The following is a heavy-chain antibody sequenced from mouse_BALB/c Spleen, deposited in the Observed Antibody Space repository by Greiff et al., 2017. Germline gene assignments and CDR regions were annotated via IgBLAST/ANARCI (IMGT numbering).Heavy chain of an antibody. CDR3: ARWVWYVPNAMDY. J-gene: IGHJ4*01. V-gene: IGHV14-3*02. Sequence: EVQLQQSGAELVKPGASVKLSCTASGFNIKDTYMHWVKQRPEQGLEWIGRIDPANGNTKYDPKFPGKATITADTSSNTAYLQLSSLTSEDTAVYYCARWVWYVPNAMDYWGQGTSVTVSS. D-gene: IGHD2-10*02. CDR2: IDPANGNT. CDR1: GFNIKDTY.